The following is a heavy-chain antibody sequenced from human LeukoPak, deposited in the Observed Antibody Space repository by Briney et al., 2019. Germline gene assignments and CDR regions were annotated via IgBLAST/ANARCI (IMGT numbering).Heavy chain of an antibody. CDR3: ARVPTVTFFDY. CDR1: SDSISRSSYY. Sequence: SETLSLTCTVSSDSISRSSYYWGWIRQPPGKGLEWIGTIYYSGSTYYNPSLKSRVTISVDTSKNQFSLKLSSVTAADTAVYYCARVPTVTFFDYWGQGTLVTVSS. V-gene: IGHV4-39*07. CDR2: IYYSGST. J-gene: IGHJ4*02. D-gene: IGHD4-17*01.